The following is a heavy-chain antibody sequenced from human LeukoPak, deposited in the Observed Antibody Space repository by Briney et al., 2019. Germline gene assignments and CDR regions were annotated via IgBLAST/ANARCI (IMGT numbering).Heavy chain of an antibody. Sequence: SQTLSLTCAISGDSVSSNSAAWNWIRQSPSRGLEWLGRTYYRSKWYNDYAVSVKSRITINPDTSKNQFSLQLNSVTPEDTAVYYCARSPWGYCGGDCWTGYYFDYWGQGTLVTVSS. V-gene: IGHV6-1*01. CDR2: TYYRSKWYN. J-gene: IGHJ4*02. D-gene: IGHD2-21*02. CDR3: ARSPWGYCGGDCWTGYYFDY. CDR1: GDSVSSNSAA.